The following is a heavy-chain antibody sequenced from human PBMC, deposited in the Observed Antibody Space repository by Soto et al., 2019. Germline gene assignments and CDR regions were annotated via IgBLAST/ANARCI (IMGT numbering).Heavy chain of an antibody. Sequence: QVQLVESGGGVVHPGTSLRLSCVTSGFTFSSFAMDWVRQAPGKGLEWVAAISFDGRDISYRESVKGRFTISRDKFKNTVYLQMNSLRPEDTAVYYCAKESLDYFDSGRFYAPASDHWGQGTLVTVSS. CDR3: AKESLDYFDSGRFYAPASDH. D-gene: IGHD3-10*01. V-gene: IGHV3-30*18. J-gene: IGHJ4*02. CDR2: ISFDGRDI. CDR1: GFTFSSFA.